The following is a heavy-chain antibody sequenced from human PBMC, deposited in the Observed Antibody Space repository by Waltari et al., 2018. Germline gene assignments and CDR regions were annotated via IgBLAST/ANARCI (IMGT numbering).Heavy chain of an antibody. CDR2: INAGKGNT. Sequence: QVQLVQSGAEVKKPGASVKVSCKASGYTFTSYAIHWVRHAPGQRLEWMGWINAGKGNTKYSQKFQGRVTITRDTTASTAYMELSSLRSEDTAVYYCASVPLYCSSTSCYYFDYWGQGTLVTVSS. V-gene: IGHV1-3*01. J-gene: IGHJ4*02. D-gene: IGHD2-2*01. CDR3: ASVPLYCSSTSCYYFDY. CDR1: GYTFTSYA.